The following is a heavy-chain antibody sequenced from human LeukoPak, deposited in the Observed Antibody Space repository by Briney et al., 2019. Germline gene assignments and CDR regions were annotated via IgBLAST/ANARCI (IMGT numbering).Heavy chain of an antibody. CDR2: ISYDGSNK. D-gene: IGHD4-11*01. J-gene: IGHJ4*02. Sequence: PGRSLRLSCAAPGFTFSSYGMHWVRQAPGKGLEWVAVISYDGSNKYYADSVKGRFTISRDNSKNTLYLQMNSLRAEDTAVYYCAKDSNYRIDYWGQGTLVTVSS. CDR3: AKDSNYRIDY. CDR1: GFTFSSYG. V-gene: IGHV3-30*18.